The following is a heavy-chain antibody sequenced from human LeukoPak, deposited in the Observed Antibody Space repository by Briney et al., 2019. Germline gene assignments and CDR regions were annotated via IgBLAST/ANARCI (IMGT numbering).Heavy chain of an antibody. CDR3: ARGTHSPPYYMDV. Sequence: SQTLSLTCAISGDSVSSNSATWNWIRQSPSRGLEWLGRTYYRSKWYNDYAVSVESRITVNPDTSKNQLSLQLNSVTPEDTPVYYCARGTHSPPYYMDVWGKGTTVTVSS. D-gene: IGHD2-15*01. CDR1: GDSVSSNSAT. CDR2: TYYRSKWYN. J-gene: IGHJ6*03. V-gene: IGHV6-1*01.